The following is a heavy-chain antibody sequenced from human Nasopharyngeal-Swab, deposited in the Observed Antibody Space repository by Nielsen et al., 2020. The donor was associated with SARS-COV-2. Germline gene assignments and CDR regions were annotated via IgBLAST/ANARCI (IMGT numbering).Heavy chain of an antibody. J-gene: IGHJ6*02. Sequence: SETLSLTCTVSGGSISSYYWSWIRQPAGKGLEWIGRICTSGSTNYNPSLKSRVTMSVDTSKNQFSLKLSSVTAADTAVYYCARATYYDFWSGPDYYYYGMDVWGQGTTVTVSS. CDR2: ICTSGST. CDR1: GGSISSYY. D-gene: IGHD3-3*01. V-gene: IGHV4-4*07. CDR3: ARATYYDFWSGPDYYYYGMDV.